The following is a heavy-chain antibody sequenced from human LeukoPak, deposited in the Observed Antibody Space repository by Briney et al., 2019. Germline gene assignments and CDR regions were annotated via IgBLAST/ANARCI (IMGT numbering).Heavy chain of an antibody. J-gene: IGHJ4*02. CDR1: GYTFTDYY. CDR2: INPNSGGT. D-gene: IGHD3-10*01. V-gene: IGHV1-2*02. Sequence: ASVKVSCKASGYTFTDYYMHWVRQAPGQGLEWMGWINPNSGGTNHAQKFQGRVTMTRDTSISTAYMELSRLRSDDTAVYYCARDHNYYGSGSYYNVDYWGQGTLVTVSS. CDR3: ARDHNYYGSGSYYNVDY.